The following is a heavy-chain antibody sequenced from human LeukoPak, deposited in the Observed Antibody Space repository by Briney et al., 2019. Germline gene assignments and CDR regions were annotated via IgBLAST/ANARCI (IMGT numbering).Heavy chain of an antibody. D-gene: IGHD2-15*01. CDR2: FDPEDGET. CDR1: GYTLTELS. CDR3: ATNYCSGGSCRFWANWFDP. V-gene: IGHV1-24*01. Sequence: ASVKLSCKVSGYTLTELSMHWVRQAPGKGLEWMGGFDPEDGETIYAQKFQGRVTMTEDTSTDTAYMELSSLRSEDTAVYYCATNYCSGGSCRFWANWFDPWGQGTLVTVSS. J-gene: IGHJ5*02.